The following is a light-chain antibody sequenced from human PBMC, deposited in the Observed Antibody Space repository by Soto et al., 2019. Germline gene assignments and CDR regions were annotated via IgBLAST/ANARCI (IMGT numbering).Light chain of an antibody. CDR1: SSDVGSYNY. CDR2: EVS. CDR3: SSYTSSNTVV. J-gene: IGLJ2*01. Sequence: QSALTQPASVSGSPGQSITISCTGTSSDVGSYNYVSWYQQHPGKAPKLLIYEVSNRPSGVSSRFSGSKSGNTASLTISGLQADDDAHFFCSSYTSSNTVVFGGGTKLTVL. V-gene: IGLV2-14*01.